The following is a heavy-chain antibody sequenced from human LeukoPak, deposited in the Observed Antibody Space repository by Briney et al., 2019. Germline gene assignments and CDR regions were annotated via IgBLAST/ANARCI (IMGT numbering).Heavy chain of an antibody. J-gene: IGHJ4*02. CDR1: GFAFRSYA. V-gene: IGHV3-23*01. D-gene: IGHD3-10*01. Sequence: PGGSLRLSCAASGFAFRSYAMSWVRQAPGKGLEWVSLISATGVRTFYADSVKGRITISRDNSNNMVFLQMNSLRAEDTAVYYCAKDLAYGSGSYYNGYWGQGTLVTVSS. CDR2: ISATGVRT. CDR3: AKDLAYGSGSYYNGY.